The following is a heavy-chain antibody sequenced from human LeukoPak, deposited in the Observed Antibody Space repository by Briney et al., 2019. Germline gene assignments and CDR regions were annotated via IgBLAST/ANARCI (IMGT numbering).Heavy chain of an antibody. CDR2: AYYTGST. CDR3: ARLRSGSIDD. V-gene: IGHV4-39*01. D-gene: IGHD3-22*01. J-gene: IGHJ4*02. CDR1: GGSVNSITYY. Sequence: PSETLSLTCTVSGGSVNSITYYWGWTRQPPGKGLEWIGSAYYTGSTYYNPSLKSRVTISVDTSKNQFSLKLSSVTAADTAVCYCARLRSGSIDDWGQGALVTVSS.